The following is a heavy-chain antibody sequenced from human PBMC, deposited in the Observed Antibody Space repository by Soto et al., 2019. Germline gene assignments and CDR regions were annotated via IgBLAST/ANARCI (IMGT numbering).Heavy chain of an antibody. CDR3: VRDGTKTLRDWFDP. V-gene: IGHV4-4*07. CDR1: GASISGFY. CDR2: IYATGTT. D-gene: IGHD1-1*01. Sequence: SETLSLTCTVSGASISGFYWSWIRKSAGKGLEWIGRIYATGTTDYNPSLKSRVMMSVDTSKKQFSLKLRPVTAADTAVYYCVRDGTKTLRDWFDPWGQGISVTVSS. J-gene: IGHJ5*02.